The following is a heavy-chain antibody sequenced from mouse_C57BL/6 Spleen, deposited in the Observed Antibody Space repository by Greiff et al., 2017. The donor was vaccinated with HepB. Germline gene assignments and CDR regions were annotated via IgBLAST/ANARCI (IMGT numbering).Heavy chain of an antibody. CDR1: GYTFTSYG. V-gene: IGHV1-81*01. Sequence: QVQLKQSGAELARPGASVKLSCKASGYTFTSYGISWVKQRTGQGLEWIGEIYPRSGNTYYNEKFKGKATLTADKSSSTAYMERRSLTSEDSAVYFCARAGFADWGQGTLVTVSA. CDR2: IYPRSGNT. CDR3: ARAGFAD. J-gene: IGHJ3*01.